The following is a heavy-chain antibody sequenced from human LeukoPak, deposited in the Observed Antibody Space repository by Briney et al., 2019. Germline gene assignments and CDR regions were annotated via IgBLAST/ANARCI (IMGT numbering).Heavy chain of an antibody. Sequence: GGSLRLSCAASGFTLGGYKMHWIRQAPGKGLAWVARINTDGSSIAYADYVKGRFTISRDNAKNTLYLQMDSLRDEDTAVYYCTRETGWGPGYWGQGTLVTVSS. V-gene: IGHV3-74*01. D-gene: IGHD6-19*01. J-gene: IGHJ4*02. CDR2: INTDGSSI. CDR3: TRETGWGPGY. CDR1: GFTLGGYK.